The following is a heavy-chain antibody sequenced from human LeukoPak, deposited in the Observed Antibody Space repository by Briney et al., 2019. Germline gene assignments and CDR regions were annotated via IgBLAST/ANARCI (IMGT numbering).Heavy chain of an antibody. CDR3: AKSDCSSTSCSYYYYYGMDV. CDR1: GFTFSSYA. J-gene: IGHJ6*04. V-gene: IGHV3-23*01. Sequence: AGGSLRLSCAAPGFTFSSYAMSWVRQAPGKGLXXXXXXXGSGGSTYYADSVKGRFTISRDNSRNTLYLQMNSLRAEDTAVYYCAKSDCSSTSCSYYYYYGMDVWGKGTTVTVSS. CDR2: XXGSGGST. D-gene: IGHD2-2*01.